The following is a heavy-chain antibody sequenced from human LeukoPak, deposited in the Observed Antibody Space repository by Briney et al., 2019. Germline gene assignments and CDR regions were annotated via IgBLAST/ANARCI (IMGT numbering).Heavy chain of an antibody. CDR1: GGSISSSSYY. CDR3: ARQGDYGDY. J-gene: IGHJ4*02. V-gene: IGHV4-39*01. Sequence: PSQTLSLTCTVSGGSISSSSYYWGWIRQPPEKGLEWIGSIYYSGSTYYNPSLKSRVTISVDTSKNQFSLKLSSVTAADTAVYYCARQGDYGDYLGQGTLVTVSS. D-gene: IGHD3-16*01. CDR2: IYYSGST.